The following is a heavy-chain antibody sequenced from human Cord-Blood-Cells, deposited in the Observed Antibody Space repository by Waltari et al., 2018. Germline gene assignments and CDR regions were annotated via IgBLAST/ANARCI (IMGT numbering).Heavy chain of an antibody. D-gene: IGHD3-10*01. V-gene: IGHV4-34*01. CDR1: GGSFSGYY. CDR3: ARVWFGEFYIDY. Sequence: QVQLQQWGAGLLKPSETLSLTCAAYGGSFSGYYWSWIRQPPGKGLEWIGEINHSGSTNYNPSLKSRVTISVDTSKNQFSLKLSSVTAADTAVYYCARVWFGEFYIDYWGQGTLVTVSS. CDR2: INHSGST. J-gene: IGHJ4*02.